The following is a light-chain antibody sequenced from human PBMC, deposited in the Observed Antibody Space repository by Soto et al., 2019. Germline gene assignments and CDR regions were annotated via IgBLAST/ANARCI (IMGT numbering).Light chain of an antibody. V-gene: IGLV2-14*03. CDR1: SSDVGNYNY. J-gene: IGLJ1*01. CDR3: SSYVGGYYL. Sequence: QSALTQPASVSGSPGQSITISCTGTSSDVGNYNYVSWYQQHPGKAPKLMIFGVSNRPSGVSDRFSGSKSGNTTSLTISGLQAEDAADYHCSSYVGGYYLFGTGTQLTVL. CDR2: GVS.